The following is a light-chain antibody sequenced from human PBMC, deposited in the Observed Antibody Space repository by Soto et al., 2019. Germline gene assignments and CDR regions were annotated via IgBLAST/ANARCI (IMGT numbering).Light chain of an antibody. J-gene: IGLJ3*02. V-gene: IGLV1-40*01. CDR2: GNT. CDR3: QSYDTTLSSWV. CDR1: SSNIGAGYD. Sequence: QSVLTQAPSVSGAPGQRVTISCTGSSSNIGAGYDVQWYQHLPGTAPKLLIHGNTNRPSGVPDRFSGSKSGTSASLAITALQAEDESDYYCQSYDTTLSSWVFGGGTKVTVL.